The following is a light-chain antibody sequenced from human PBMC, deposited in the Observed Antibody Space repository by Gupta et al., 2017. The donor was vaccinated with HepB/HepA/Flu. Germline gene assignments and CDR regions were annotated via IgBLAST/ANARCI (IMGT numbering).Light chain of an antibody. CDR3: QQANSCPIT. CDR1: QGISW. V-gene: IGKV1D-12*01. Sequence: DIQMTQPPSSVSASVGDTVTITCRASQGISWLAWYQQKPGKAPNLLICAASTLQSGVPSRFSGSGSGTSFTLTISSLQPEDFATYYCQQANSCPITFGQGTRLEIK. J-gene: IGKJ5*01. CDR2: AAS.